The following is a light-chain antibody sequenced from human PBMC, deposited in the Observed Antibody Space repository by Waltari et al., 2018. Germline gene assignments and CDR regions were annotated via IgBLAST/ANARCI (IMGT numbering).Light chain of an antibody. CDR1: SSDVGSHTL. CDR3: CSYAGGTASIL. CDR2: EDT. J-gene: IGLJ2*01. Sequence: QPALTQPASVSGSPGQSITISCTGTSSDVGSHTLAFSYQHHPGKAHKLMFYEDTKRPSGVSNRFSGSKSGNTASLTISGLQAEDEADYYCCSYAGGTASILLGGGTKLTVL. V-gene: IGLV2-23*01.